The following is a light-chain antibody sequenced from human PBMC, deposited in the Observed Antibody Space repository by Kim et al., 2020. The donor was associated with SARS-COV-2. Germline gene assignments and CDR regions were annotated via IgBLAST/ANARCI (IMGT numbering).Light chain of an antibody. V-gene: IGLV3-1*01. CDR2: EDD. Sequence: SVSLGQTASITCSGEKMGSKYVCWYQQRPGQSPLLVIYEDDKRPTGIPERFSGSNSGGTATLTISGTQSLDKADYYCQAWDSTTVIFGGGTQLTVL. J-gene: IGLJ2*01. CDR3: QAWDSTTVI. CDR1: KMGSKY.